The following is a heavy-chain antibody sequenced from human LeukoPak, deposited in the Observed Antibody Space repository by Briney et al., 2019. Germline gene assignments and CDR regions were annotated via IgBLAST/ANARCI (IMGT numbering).Heavy chain of an antibody. CDR3: ARDGDSGYDCLFDY. J-gene: IGHJ4*02. Sequence: ASVKVSCKASGYTFTSYGISWVRQATGQGLEWMGWINTNTGNPTYAQGFTGRFVFSLDTSVSTAYLQISSLKAEDTAVYYCARDGDSGYDCLFDYWGQGTLVTVSS. CDR1: GYTFTSYG. CDR2: INTNTGNP. D-gene: IGHD5-12*01. V-gene: IGHV7-4-1*02.